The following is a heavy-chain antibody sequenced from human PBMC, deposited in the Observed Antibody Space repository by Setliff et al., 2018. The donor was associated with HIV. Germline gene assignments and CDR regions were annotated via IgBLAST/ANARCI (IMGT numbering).Heavy chain of an antibody. D-gene: IGHD3-10*01. Sequence: GGSLRLSCAVSGFRISNYAMSWVRQAPGKGLEWVSTLYSGGGVSYYGDSVKGRFTISSDDGTVYLQLNSLRAEDTALYYCARAAMVGRPLYYFDSWGQGTLVTVSS. CDR2: LYSGGGVS. CDR3: ARAAMVGRPLYYFDS. J-gene: IGHJ4*02. CDR1: GFRISNYA. V-gene: IGHV3-23*03.